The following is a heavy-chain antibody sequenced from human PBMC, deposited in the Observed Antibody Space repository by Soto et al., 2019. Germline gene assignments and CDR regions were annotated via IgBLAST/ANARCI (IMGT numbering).Heavy chain of an antibody. V-gene: IGHV4-4*07. Sequence: SETLSLTCTVSGASINTFYWTWIRQSAGRGLEWIGRIYSRGTTNYNPSLKSRVTMSVEKSNNQFSLKLSSVSAADTAVYFCATDSSGYYAKGSFDIWGKGTMVTVYS. CDR2: IYSRGTT. CDR1: GASINTFY. J-gene: IGHJ3*02. D-gene: IGHD3-22*01. CDR3: ATDSSGYYAKGSFDI.